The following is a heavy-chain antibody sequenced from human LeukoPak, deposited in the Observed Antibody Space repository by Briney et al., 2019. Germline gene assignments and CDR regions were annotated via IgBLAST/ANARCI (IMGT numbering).Heavy chain of an antibody. J-gene: IGHJ4*02. CDR3: ARDESAGLFDY. D-gene: IGHD2-21*01. CDR1: GGTFSSYA. CDR2: IIPIFGTA. V-gene: IGHV1-69*13. Sequence: RASVKVSCKASGGTFSSYAISWVRQAPGQGLEWMGGIIPIFGTANYAQKFQGRVTITADESTSTAYMELSSLRSEDTAVYYCARDESAGLFDYWGQGTLVTVSS.